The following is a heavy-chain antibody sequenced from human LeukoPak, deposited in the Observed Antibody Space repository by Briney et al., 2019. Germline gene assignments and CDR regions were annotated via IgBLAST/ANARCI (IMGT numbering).Heavy chain of an antibody. D-gene: IGHD5-12*01. CDR3: AKDNPWLDTFAI. Sequence: GGSLRLSCVVSGFTFDDYAMHCVRQAPGKGLECVSLISGGGGSTYYADSVKGRFTLSRVNSTNSLSLQMNSLRTEDTALYYCAKDNPWLDTFAIWGQGTMVTVSS. J-gene: IGHJ3*02. CDR2: ISGGGGST. V-gene: IGHV3-43*02. CDR1: GFTFDDYA.